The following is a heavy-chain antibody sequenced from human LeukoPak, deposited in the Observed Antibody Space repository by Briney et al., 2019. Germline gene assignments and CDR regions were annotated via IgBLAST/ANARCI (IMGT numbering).Heavy chain of an antibody. Sequence: GGSLRLSCAASGFTFSSYSMHWVRQAPGKGLVWVSRINSDGSSTSYADSVKGRFTISRDNAKNTLYLQMNSLRAEDTAVYYCARDSITMVRGVMSYWGQGTLVTVSS. V-gene: IGHV3-74*01. CDR2: INSDGSST. D-gene: IGHD3-10*01. J-gene: IGHJ4*02. CDR3: ARDSITMVRGVMSY. CDR1: GFTFSSYS.